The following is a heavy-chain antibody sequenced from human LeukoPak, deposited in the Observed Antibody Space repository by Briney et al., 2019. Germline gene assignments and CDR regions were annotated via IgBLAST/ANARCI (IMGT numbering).Heavy chain of an antibody. J-gene: IGHJ4*02. CDR2: IYYSGST. CDR3: ARDQTLTGYSSSWYRYFDY. V-gene: IGHV4-39*07. CDR1: GGSISSSSYY. D-gene: IGHD6-13*01. Sequence: SETLSLTCTVSGGSISSSSYYWGWIRQPPGKGLEWIGSIYYSGSTYYNPSLKSRVTISVDTSKNQFSLKLSSVTAADTAVYYCARDQTLTGYSSSWYRYFDYWGQGTLVTVSS.